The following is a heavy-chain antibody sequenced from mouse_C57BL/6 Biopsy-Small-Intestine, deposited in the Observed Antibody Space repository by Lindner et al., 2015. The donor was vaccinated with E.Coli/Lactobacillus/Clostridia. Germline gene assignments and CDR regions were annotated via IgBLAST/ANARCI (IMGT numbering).Heavy chain of an antibody. J-gene: IGHJ4*01. Sequence: SVKVSCKASGDTVNNFAITWIRQAPGQGLEWMGGIVPIYSTTDYAQKFHGRLTITADRSADIAHMELSSLTSDDTAVYFCASSAGYSVFYFGSWGQGTLVTVSS. V-gene: IGHV1-79*01. CDR2: IVPIYSTT. CDR3: ASSAGYSVFYFGS. D-gene: IGHD1-1*02. CDR1: GDTVNNFA.